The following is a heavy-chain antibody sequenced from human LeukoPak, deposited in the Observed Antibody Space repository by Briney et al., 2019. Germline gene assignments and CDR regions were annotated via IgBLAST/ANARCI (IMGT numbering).Heavy chain of an antibody. Sequence: SETLSLTCTGSGGSISSSNSYWGWIRQPPGQGLEWIGTVFYSGSPYYNPSLRSRVTISLDTSKNEFSLKLSSVTAADTAVYYCARVVLFRDGRLRMVGYFDYWGQGTLVTVSS. CDR2: VFYSGSP. V-gene: IGHV4-39*07. J-gene: IGHJ4*02. CDR3: ARVVLFRDGRLRMVGYFDY. CDR1: GGSISSSNSY. D-gene: IGHD5-24*01.